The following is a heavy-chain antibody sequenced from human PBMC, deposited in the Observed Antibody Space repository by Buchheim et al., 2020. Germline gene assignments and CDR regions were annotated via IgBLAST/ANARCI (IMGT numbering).Heavy chain of an antibody. Sequence: QVQLVQSGAEVKKPGASVKVSCKASGYTFTGYYMHWVRQAPGQGLECMGWINPNSGGTNYAQQFQGRVTMTRDTHISAASMELSRLRSDDTAVYYCARDQADLYSSGWAYYYYGMDVWGQGTT. CDR1: GYTFTGYY. CDR2: INPNSGGT. V-gene: IGHV1-2*02. D-gene: IGHD6-19*01. J-gene: IGHJ6*02. CDR3: ARDQADLYSSGWAYYYYGMDV.